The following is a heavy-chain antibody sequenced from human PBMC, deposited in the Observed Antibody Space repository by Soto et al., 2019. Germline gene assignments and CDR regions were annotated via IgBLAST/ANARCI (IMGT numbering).Heavy chain of an antibody. D-gene: IGHD1-1*01. Sequence: SETLSLTCTVSGGSIRSSTYYWAWMRQPPGKGLEWIGYIYYSGSTYYNPSLKSRVTISVDTSKNQFSLKLSSVTAADTAVYYCARGWEPPTYYFDYWGQGTLVTVSS. CDR1: GGSIRSSTYY. CDR2: IYYSGST. V-gene: IGHV4-31*03. CDR3: ARGWEPPTYYFDY. J-gene: IGHJ4*02.